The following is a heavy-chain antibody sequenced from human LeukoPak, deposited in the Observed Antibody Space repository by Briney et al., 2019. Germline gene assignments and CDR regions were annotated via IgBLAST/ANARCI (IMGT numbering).Heavy chain of an antibody. D-gene: IGHD2-2*01. CDR2: ISYDASNK. Sequence: GGSLRLSCAASGFTFSSYAIHWVRQAPGKGLEWVAVISYDASNKYYADSVKGRFTISRDNSKNTLYLQMNSLRADDTAVYYCSRDGEYCSSTSCYGVRWGYNWFDPWGQGTLVTVSS. J-gene: IGHJ5*02. CDR1: GFTFSSYA. CDR3: SRDGEYCSSTSCYGVRWGYNWFDP. V-gene: IGHV3-30*04.